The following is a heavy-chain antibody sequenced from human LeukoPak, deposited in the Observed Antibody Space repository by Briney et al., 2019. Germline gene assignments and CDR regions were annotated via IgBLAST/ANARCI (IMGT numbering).Heavy chain of an antibody. CDR2: TYYSGST. J-gene: IGHJ5*02. Sequence: PSETLSLTCTVSGGSISSSSYYWGWIRQPPGKGLEWIGSTYYSGSTYYNPSLKSRVTISVDTSKNQFSLKLSSVTAADTAVYYCARHPTGYYYWFDPWGQGTLVTVSS. D-gene: IGHD3-22*01. V-gene: IGHV4-39*01. CDR3: ARHPTGYYYWFDP. CDR1: GGSISSSSYY.